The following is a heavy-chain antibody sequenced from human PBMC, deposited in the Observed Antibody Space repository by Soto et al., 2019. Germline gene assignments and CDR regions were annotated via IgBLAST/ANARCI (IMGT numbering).Heavy chain of an antibody. V-gene: IGHV3-23*01. Sequence: GGSLRLSCAASGFTFSSYAMSWVRQAPGKGLEWVSAISGSGGSTYYADSVKGRFTISGDNSKNTLYLQMNSLRAEDTAVYYCAKDPRKEQWPDYWGQGTLVTVSS. D-gene: IGHD6-19*01. CDR2: ISGSGGST. CDR1: GFTFSSYA. CDR3: AKDPRKEQWPDY. J-gene: IGHJ4*02.